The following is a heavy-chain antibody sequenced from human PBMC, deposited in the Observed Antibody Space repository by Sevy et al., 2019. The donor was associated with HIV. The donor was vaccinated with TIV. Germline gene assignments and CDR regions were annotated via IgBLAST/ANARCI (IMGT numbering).Heavy chain of an antibody. Sequence: GGSLRLSCAASGFTFSSFAMNWVRQAPGKGREWVSAISGRGGSTYYADSVEGRFTMSRDISKNTLYLQMNSLRAKDTAVYYCAKAPPGHCSSSSCPRAYYYYGMDVWGQGTTVTVSS. D-gene: IGHD2-15*01. CDR2: ISGRGGST. J-gene: IGHJ6*02. V-gene: IGHV3-23*01. CDR1: GFTFSSFA. CDR3: AKAPPGHCSSSSCPRAYYYYGMDV.